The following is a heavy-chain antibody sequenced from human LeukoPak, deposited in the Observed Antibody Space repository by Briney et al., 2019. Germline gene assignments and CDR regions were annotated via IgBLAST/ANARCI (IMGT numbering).Heavy chain of an antibody. CDR3: ARDSSRASTY. CDR1: GFTFSSYA. V-gene: IGHV3-30-3*01. CDR2: ISYDGSNK. Sequence: GRSLRLSCAASGFTFSSYAMHWVHQAPGKGLEWVAVISYDGSNKYYADSVKGRFTISRDNSKNTLYLQMNSLRAEDTAVYYCARDSSRASTYWGQGTLVTVSS. D-gene: IGHD6-6*01. J-gene: IGHJ4*02.